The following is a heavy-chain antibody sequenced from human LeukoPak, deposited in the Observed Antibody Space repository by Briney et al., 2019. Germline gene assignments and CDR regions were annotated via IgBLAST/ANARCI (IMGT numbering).Heavy chain of an antibody. CDR3: ARGDYDYVWGSFLSLDV. J-gene: IGHJ6*02. CDR1: GGSISSGSYY. Sequence: SQTLSLTCTVSGGSISSGSYYWSWIRQPAGKGLEWIGRIYTSGSTYYNPSLKRRVTITVDTSKNQFSLKLSSVTAAETAVYCCARGDYDYVWGSFLSLDVWGQGTTVTVSS. V-gene: IGHV4-61*02. D-gene: IGHD3-16*01. CDR2: IYTSGST.